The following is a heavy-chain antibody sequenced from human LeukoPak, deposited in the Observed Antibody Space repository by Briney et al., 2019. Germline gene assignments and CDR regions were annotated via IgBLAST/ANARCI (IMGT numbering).Heavy chain of an antibody. CDR2: IYSGGST. D-gene: IGHD3-10*01. V-gene: IGHV3-66*01. CDR1: GFTVSSNY. Sequence: PGGSLRLSCAASGFTVSSNYMSWVRQAPGKGLEWVSVIYSGGSTYYADSVKGRFTISRDNSKNTLYLQMNSLRAEDTAVSYCARNLLFGNFFYGMDVWGQGTTVTVSS. CDR3: ARNLLFGNFFYGMDV. J-gene: IGHJ6*02.